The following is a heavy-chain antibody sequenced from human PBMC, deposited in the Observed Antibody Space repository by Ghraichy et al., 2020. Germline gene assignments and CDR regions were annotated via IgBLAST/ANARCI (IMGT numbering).Heavy chain of an antibody. V-gene: IGHV4-34*01. CDR2: INHSGST. CDR1: GGSFSGYY. CDR3: ARERSWFGGSGFDY. D-gene: IGHD3-10*01. J-gene: IGHJ4*02. Sequence: SETLSLTCAVYGGSFSGYYWSWIRQPPGKGLEWIGEINHSGSTNYNPSLKSRVTISVDTSKNQFSLKLSSVTAADTAVYYCARERSWFGGSGFDYWGQGTLVTVSS.